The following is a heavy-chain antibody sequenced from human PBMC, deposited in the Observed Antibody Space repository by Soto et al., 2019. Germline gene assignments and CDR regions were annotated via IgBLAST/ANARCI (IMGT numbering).Heavy chain of an antibody. V-gene: IGHV2-5*02. CDR2: IYWDDDK. J-gene: IGHJ4*02. CDR1: GFSLSTSGVG. Sequence: QITLKESGPTLVKPTQTLTLTCTFSGFSLSTSGVGVGWIRQPPGKVLEWLALIYWDDDKRYSPSLKSRLTITKDTSKNQVVLTMTNIDPVDTATYYCARTSGSYLEVVGALDYWGQGTLVTVSS. D-gene: IGHD1-26*01. CDR3: ARTSGSYLEVVGALDY.